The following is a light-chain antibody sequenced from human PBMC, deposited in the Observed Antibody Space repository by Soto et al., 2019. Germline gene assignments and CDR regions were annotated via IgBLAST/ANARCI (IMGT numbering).Light chain of an antibody. Sequence: DIQMTQSPSTLSASVGDRVTITCRASQSISSWLAWYQQKPGKAPKLLIYAASSLESGVPSRVSGSGSGTEFILTISSLQPEDFATYYCQQYNSYQGTFGQGTKVEIK. V-gene: IGKV1-5*01. J-gene: IGKJ1*01. CDR2: AAS. CDR1: QSISSW. CDR3: QQYNSYQGT.